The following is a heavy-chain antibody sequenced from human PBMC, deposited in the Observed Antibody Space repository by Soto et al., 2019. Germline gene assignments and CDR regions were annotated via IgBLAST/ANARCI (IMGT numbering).Heavy chain of an antibody. V-gene: IGHV6-1*01. J-gene: IGHJ3*02. CDR3: ARSSEDIVPMVYAILVAFDI. Sequence: SQTLSLTCAISGDSVSSNSAAWNWIRQSPSRGLEWLGRTYYRSKWYNDYAVSVKSRITINPDTSKNQFSLQLNSVTPEDTAVYYCARSSEDIVPMVYAILVAFDIWGQGTMVTVSS. CDR2: TYYRSKWYN. D-gene: IGHD2-8*01. CDR1: GDSVSSNSAA.